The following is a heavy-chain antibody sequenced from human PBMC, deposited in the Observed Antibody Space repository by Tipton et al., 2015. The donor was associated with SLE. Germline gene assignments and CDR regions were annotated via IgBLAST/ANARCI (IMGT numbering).Heavy chain of an antibody. D-gene: IGHD3-10*01. CDR1: GFTFSSYA. CDR2: ISYDGSNK. CDR3: ARDHYGSGSLYYFDY. V-gene: IGHV3-30*04. Sequence: LSLTCAASGFTFSSYAMHWVRQAPGKGLEWVAVISYDGSNKYYADSVKGRFTISRDNSKNTLYLQMNSLRAEDTAVYYCARDHYGSGSLYYFDYWGQGPLVTVSS. J-gene: IGHJ4*02.